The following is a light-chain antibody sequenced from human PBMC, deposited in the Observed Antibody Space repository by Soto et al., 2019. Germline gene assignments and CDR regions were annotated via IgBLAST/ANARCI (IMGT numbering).Light chain of an antibody. Sequence: EIMMTQSPGTLSASPGERATLSCRASQIVSSNLAWYQQKPGQAPRLLIYAVSTRVTGIPARFSGSGSGADFTLTISSLQSRGFAVYYCDDYNKSPRKFGQGTQVEI. CDR1: QIVSSN. J-gene: IGKJ1*01. CDR3: DDYNKSPRK. CDR2: AVS. V-gene: IGKV3-15*01.